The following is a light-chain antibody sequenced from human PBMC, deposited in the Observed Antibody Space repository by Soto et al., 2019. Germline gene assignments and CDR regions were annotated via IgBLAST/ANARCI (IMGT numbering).Light chain of an antibody. CDR2: DAS. CDR3: QQRSNWPPFS. J-gene: IGKJ4*01. Sequence: ENVLTQSPATLSLSPGERATLSCRASQSVSRYLAWYQQKPGQAPRLLIYDASNRATGIPARFSGSGSGTDFTLTISSLEPEDFAVYYCQQRSNWPPFSFGGGTKVDIK. V-gene: IGKV3-11*01. CDR1: QSVSRY.